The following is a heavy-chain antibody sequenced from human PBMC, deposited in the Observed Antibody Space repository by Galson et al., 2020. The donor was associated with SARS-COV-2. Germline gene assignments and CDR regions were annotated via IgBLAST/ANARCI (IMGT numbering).Heavy chain of an antibody. V-gene: IGHV4-61*01. CDR2: LSNIGST. D-gene: IGHD2-15*01. CDR3: ARGRLDCSGSRCWNWFDP. CDR1: GDFVTSGNYY. J-gene: IGHJ5*02. Sequence: ASETLSLTCSVSGDFVTSGNYYWSWIRQSPGKGLEWLGYLSNIGSTSYNPSLKSRVTISIDTSKNQFSLQLDSVTAADTAVYYCARGRLDCSGSRCWNWFDPWGQGTLVTVSS.